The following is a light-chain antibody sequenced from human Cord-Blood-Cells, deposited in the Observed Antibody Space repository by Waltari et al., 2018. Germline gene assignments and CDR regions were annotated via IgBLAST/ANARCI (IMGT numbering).Light chain of an antibody. CDR1: SSNIGSNH. CDR3: AAWDDSLSGPV. CDR2: RNN. V-gene: IGLV1-47*01. J-gene: IGLJ2*01. Sequence: QSVLTQPPSASGTPGQRVTISCSGSSSNIGSNHVYSYQQLPGTAPKLLIYRNNQRPSGVPDRFSGSKSGTSASLAISGLRSEDEADYYCAAWDDSLSGPVFGGGTKLTVL.